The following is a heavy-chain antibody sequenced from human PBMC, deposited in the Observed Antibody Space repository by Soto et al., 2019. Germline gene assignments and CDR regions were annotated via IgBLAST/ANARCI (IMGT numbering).Heavy chain of an antibody. CDR3: AREGGESSDGLYYFDS. D-gene: IGHD3-16*01. Sequence: SETLSLTCTVSGGSTSSDNYWSWIRQPPGKGLEWIGHIYYSGNTGYNPSLKSRLAISIDTSKNQFSLKLSSVTAADTAVYFCAREGGESSDGLYYFDSWGQGSLVTVSS. V-gene: IGHV4-30-4*01. CDR2: IYYSGNT. CDR1: GGSTSSDNY. J-gene: IGHJ4*02.